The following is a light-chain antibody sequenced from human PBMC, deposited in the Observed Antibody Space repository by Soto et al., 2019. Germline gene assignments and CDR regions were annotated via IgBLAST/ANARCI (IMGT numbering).Light chain of an antibody. Sequence: DIPMTQSPSTLPASVGDRVTITCRASQSISNWLAWYQQKPGKAPTVLIYKASSLESGVPSRFSGSGSGTEFTLTISSLQPDDVATYYCQQYSTYSRTFGQGNKVEIK. CDR2: KAS. CDR1: QSISNW. J-gene: IGKJ1*01. CDR3: QQYSTYSRT. V-gene: IGKV1-5*03.